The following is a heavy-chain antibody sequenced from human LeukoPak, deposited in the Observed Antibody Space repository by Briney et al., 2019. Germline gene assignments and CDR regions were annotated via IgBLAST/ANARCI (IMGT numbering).Heavy chain of an antibody. V-gene: IGHV4-31*03. CDR3: ARSGRGWEFDY. CDR2: IYYSGST. J-gene: IGHJ4*02. D-gene: IGHD6-19*01. Sequence: SETLSLTCTVSGGSISSGGYYWSWIRQRPGKGLEWIGYIYYSGSTYYNPSLKSRVTISVDTSKNQFSLKLSSVTVADTAVYYCARSGRGWEFDYWGQGTLVTVSS. CDR1: GGSISSGGYY.